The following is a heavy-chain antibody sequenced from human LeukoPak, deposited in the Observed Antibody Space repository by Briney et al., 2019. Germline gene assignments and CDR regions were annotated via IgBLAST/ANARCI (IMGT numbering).Heavy chain of an antibody. D-gene: IGHD1-26*01. J-gene: IGHJ4*02. CDR1: GFTFSSYS. V-gene: IGHV3-21*01. CDR2: ISSSSNYI. CDR3: AREWEFDY. Sequence: PGGSLRLSCAASGFTFSSYSMNWVRQAPGKGLEWVSSISSSSNYIYYADSVKGRFTISRGNAKNSLYLQMNSLRAEDTAVYYCAREWEFDYWGQGTLVTVSS.